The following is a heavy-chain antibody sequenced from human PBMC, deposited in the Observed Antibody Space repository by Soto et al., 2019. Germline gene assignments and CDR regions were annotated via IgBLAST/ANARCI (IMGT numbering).Heavy chain of an antibody. CDR2: ISDSSSSI. CDR1: GFTFSSYE. D-gene: IGHD2-2*01. CDR3: ARVLYCSSTSCFGGGFDS. J-gene: IGHJ4*02. V-gene: IGHV3-48*03. Sequence: EVQLVDSGGGLVRPGGSLRLSCAASGFTFSSYEMSWVRQAPGKGLEWVSYISDSSSSIYYADSVKGRFTISRDNAKNSLYLQMNSLRVEDTAVYYCARVLYCSSTSCFGGGFDSWGQGTLVTVSS.